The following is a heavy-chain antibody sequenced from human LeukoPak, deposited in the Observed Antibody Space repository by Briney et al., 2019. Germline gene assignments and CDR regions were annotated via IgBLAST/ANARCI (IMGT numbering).Heavy chain of an antibody. CDR2: ISYDGSNK. V-gene: IGHV3-30-3*01. J-gene: IGHJ5*02. Sequence: QPGRSLRLSCAASGFTFSSYAMHWVRQAPGKGLEWVAVISYDGSNKYYADSVKGRFTISRDNSKNTLYLQMNSLRAEDTAVYYCAKDSGTSRVATILTWGQGTLVTVSS. CDR1: GFTFSSYA. CDR3: AKDSGTSRVATILT. D-gene: IGHD5-12*01.